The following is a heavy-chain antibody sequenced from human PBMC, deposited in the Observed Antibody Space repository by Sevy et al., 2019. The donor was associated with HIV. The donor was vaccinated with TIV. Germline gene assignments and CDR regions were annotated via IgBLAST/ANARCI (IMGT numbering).Heavy chain of an antibody. CDR2: ISWSSSNI. J-gene: IGHJ5*02. V-gene: IGHV3-9*01. D-gene: IGHD6-13*01. CDR1: GFTFDDYA. CDR3: VKSPYSTSSPGWFDP. Sequence: GGSLRLSCAASGFTFDDYAMHWVRQVPGKGLEWVSSISWSSSNIGYADSVKGRFAISRDNAKNSLYLQMDSLRAEDTAFYYCVKSPYSTSSPGWFDPWGQGTLVTVSS.